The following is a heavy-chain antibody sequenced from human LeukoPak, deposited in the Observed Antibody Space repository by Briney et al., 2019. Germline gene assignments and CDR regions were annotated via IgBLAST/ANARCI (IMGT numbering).Heavy chain of an antibody. CDR3: CIIAAAASRDWFDP. Sequence: HPGGSLRPSCAASGFTFSSYEMNWVRQAPGKGLEWVSYISSSGSTIYYADSVKGRFTISRDNSKNTLYLQMNSLRAEDTAVYYCCIIAAAASRDWFDPWGQGTLVTVSS. J-gene: IGHJ5*02. CDR1: GFTFSSYE. D-gene: IGHD6-13*01. CDR2: ISSSGSTI. V-gene: IGHV3-48*03.